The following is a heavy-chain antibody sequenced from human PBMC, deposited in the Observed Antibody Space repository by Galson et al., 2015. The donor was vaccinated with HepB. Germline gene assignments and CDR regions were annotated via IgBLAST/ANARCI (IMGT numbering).Heavy chain of an antibody. CDR2: IVVGSGNT. V-gene: IGHV1-58*02. CDR1: GFTFTSSA. J-gene: IGHJ3*02. CDR3: AAAYYYDSSGYYYLPASDI. D-gene: IGHD3-22*01. Sequence: CKASGFTFTSSAMQWVRQARGQRLEWIGWIVVGSGNTNYAQKFQERVTITRDMSTSTAYMELSSLRSEDTAVYYCAAAYYYDSSGYYYLPASDIWGQGTMVAVSS.